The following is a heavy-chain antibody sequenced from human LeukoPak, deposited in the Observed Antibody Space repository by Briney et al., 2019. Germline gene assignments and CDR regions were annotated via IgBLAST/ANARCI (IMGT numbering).Heavy chain of an antibody. CDR1: GGSISSGNYY. CDR2: IYTSGST. V-gene: IGHV4-61*09. D-gene: IGHD3-3*01. J-gene: IGHJ4*02. Sequence: SETLSLTCTVSGGSISSGNYYWSWIRQPAGKGLQWIGHIYTSGSTNYNPSLKSRVTISVDTSKNQFSLKLSSVTAADTAVYYCAREGYDSLWGQGTLVTVSS. CDR3: AREGYDSL.